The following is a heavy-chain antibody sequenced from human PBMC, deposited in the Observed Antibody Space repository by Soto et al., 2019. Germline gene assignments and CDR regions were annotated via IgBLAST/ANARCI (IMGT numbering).Heavy chain of an antibody. V-gene: IGHV4-34*01. CDR2: INHSGST. CDR1: GGSFSGYY. D-gene: IGHD6-19*01. Sequence: QVQLQQWGAGLLKPSETLSLTCAVYGGSFSGYYWSWIRQPPGKGLEWIGEINHSGSTNYNPSLKSRVTISVDTSKNQFSLKLSSVTAADTAVYYCARGPPQVDIVARGNRYSSGWYWVYWGQGTLVTVSS. CDR3: ARGPPQVDIVARGNRYSSGWYWVY. J-gene: IGHJ4*02.